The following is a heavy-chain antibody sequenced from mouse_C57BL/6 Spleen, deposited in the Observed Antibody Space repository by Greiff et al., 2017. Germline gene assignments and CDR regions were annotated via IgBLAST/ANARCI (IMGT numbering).Heavy chain of an antibody. CDR1: GYTFTDYY. J-gene: IGHJ2*01. CDR3: ARWATVVATDY. CDR2: INPNNGGT. Sequence: VQLQQSGPELVQPGASVKISCKSSGYTFTDYYMNWVKQSHGKSLELIGAINPNNGGTSYNQQFKGKAHLTVDKSSSTAYMERRSLTSEDSAGDYCARWATVVATDYWGQGTTLTVSS. D-gene: IGHD1-1*01. V-gene: IGHV1-26*01.